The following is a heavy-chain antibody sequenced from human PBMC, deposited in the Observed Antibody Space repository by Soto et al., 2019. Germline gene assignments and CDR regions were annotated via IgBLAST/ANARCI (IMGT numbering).Heavy chain of an antibody. V-gene: IGHV4-59*08. CDR2: IYYSGST. CDR1: GGSISSYY. D-gene: IGHD3-10*01. CDR3: ARQLWGLGSGRRYFDY. J-gene: IGHJ4*02. Sequence: QVQLQESGPGLVKPSETLSLTCTVSGGSISSYYWSWIRQPPGKGLEWIGYIYYSGSTNYNPSLKSRVTISVDTSKNQFSLKLSSVTAADTAVYYCARQLWGLGSGRRYFDYWGQGTLVTVSS.